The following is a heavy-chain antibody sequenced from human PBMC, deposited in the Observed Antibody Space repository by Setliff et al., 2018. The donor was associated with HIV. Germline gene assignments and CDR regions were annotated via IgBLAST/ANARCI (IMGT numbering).Heavy chain of an antibody. D-gene: IGHD3-22*01. Sequence: PSETLSLTCSVSGDDINRDFWTWMRQPPGKGLEWIGYVQYVGPANYNPSLQSRPTLSIDTSKNQFSLKLISVTAADTAVYYCARGEPPASRSGLLYWGQGMLVIVSS. J-gene: IGHJ4*02. CDR3: ARGEPPASRSGLLY. V-gene: IGHV4-59*01. CDR1: GDDINRDF. CDR2: VQYVGPA.